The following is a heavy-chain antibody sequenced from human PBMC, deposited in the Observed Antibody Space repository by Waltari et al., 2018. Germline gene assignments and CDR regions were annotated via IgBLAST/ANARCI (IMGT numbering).Heavy chain of an antibody. CDR3: ARGGPGGFDY. CDR1: GGSITSGGYS. D-gene: IGHD3-16*01. Sequence: QLQLQESGSGLVKPSQTLSLTCTVSGGSITSGGYSWSWIRQPPGKGLEWIGYIHQSGSTSYNPSLKSRVTTSADRSKNQFSLNLNSVTAADTAVYYCARGGPGGFDYWGRGTLVTVSS. J-gene: IGHJ4*02. V-gene: IGHV4-30-2*01. CDR2: IHQSGST.